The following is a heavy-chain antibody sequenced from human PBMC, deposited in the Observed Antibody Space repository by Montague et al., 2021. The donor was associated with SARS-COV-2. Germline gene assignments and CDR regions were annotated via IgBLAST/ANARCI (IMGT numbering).Heavy chain of an antibody. CDR3: ARGLKTSDFWSGTVEWLGDYYYYGMDV. D-gene: IGHD3-3*01. CDR1: GFTFSSYG. Sequence: SLRLSCAASGFTFSSYGMHWVRQAPGKGLEWVAVIWYDGSNKYYADSVKGRFTISRDNSKNTLYLQMNSLRAEDTAVYYCARGLKTSDFWSGTVEWLGDYYYYGMDVWGQGTTVTVS. V-gene: IGHV3-33*01. CDR2: IWYDGSNK. J-gene: IGHJ6*02.